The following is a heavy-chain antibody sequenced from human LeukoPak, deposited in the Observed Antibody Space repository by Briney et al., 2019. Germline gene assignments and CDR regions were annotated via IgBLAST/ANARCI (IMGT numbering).Heavy chain of an antibody. J-gene: IGHJ6*03. CDR2: IIPIFGTA. D-gene: IGHD2-2*01. V-gene: IGHV1-69*05. CDR1: GGTFSSYA. CDR3: ARASTDCSSTSCYQYYYYYYMDV. Sequence: VASVKVSCKASGGTFSSYAISWVRQAPGQGLEWMGGIIPIFGTANYAQKFQGRVTMTTDTSTSTAYMELRSLRSDDTAVYYCARASTDCSSTSCYQYYYYYYMDVWGKGTTVAVSS.